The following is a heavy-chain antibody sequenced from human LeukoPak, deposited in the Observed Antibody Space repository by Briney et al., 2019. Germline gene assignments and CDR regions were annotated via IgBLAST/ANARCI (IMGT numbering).Heavy chain of an antibody. CDR1: GGSMSGYY. Sequence: SETLSLTCTVSGGSMSGYYWSWIRQPPGKGLDWIGYIHYSGSTNYHPSLKSRVTLSVDTSKKQFSLKVMSVTEADTAVYYCARGLLVGNSGYYFDSWGRGTLATVSA. D-gene: IGHD5-12*01. J-gene: IGHJ4*02. CDR3: ARGLLVGNSGYYFDS. CDR2: IHYSGST. V-gene: IGHV4-59*01.